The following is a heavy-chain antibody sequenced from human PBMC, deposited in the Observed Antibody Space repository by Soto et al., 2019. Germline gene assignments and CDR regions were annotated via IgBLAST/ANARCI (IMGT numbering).Heavy chain of an antibody. CDR2: ISGSGGST. Sequence: PGGSLSISCAASGFTFSSYAMSWVRQAPGKGLEWVSAISGSGGSTYYADSVKGRFTISRDKSKKPLYLPMISLSAEATAVYYCEQARGGDYANPFEYWGPGTPASVSS. J-gene: IGHJ4*02. CDR3: EQARGGDYANPFEY. D-gene: IGHD4-17*01. V-gene: IGHV3-23*01. CDR1: GFTFSSYA.